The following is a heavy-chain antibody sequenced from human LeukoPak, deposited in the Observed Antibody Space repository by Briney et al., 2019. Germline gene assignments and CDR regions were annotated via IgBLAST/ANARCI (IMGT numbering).Heavy chain of an antibody. CDR2: ISYDGSNK. CDR3: ARERRAAFDI. J-gene: IGHJ3*02. Sequence: GGPLRLSCAASGFTFSSYAMHWVRQAPGKGLEWVAVISYDGSNKYYADSVKGRFTISRDNSKNTLYLQMNSLRAEDTAVYYCARERRAAFDIWGQGTMVTVSS. CDR1: GFTFSSYA. D-gene: IGHD1-1*01. V-gene: IGHV3-30-3*01.